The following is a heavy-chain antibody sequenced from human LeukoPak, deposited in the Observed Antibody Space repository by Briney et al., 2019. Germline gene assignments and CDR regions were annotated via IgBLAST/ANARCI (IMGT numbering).Heavy chain of an antibody. CDR1: GDSVRTSNSY. D-gene: IGHD6-25*01. J-gene: IGHJ6*02. Sequence: PSETLSLTCTVSGDSVRTSNSYWGWIRQPPGKGLQWIGSIFHTGSTYYNPSLKSRVTISVDTSKNQFSLKLTSVTAADTAMYYCARGRGNYYYYGMDVWGQGTTVTVSS. CDR2: IFHTGST. CDR3: ARGRGNYYYYGMDV. V-gene: IGHV4-39*01.